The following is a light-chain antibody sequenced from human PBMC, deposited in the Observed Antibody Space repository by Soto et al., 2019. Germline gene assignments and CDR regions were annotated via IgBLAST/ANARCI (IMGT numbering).Light chain of an antibody. CDR1: QSVSSSY. Sequence: EIVLTQSPGTLSLSPGERATLSCRASQSVSSSYLVWYQQKPGQAPRLLIYGASSRATGVPDRFSGNGSGTDFTLTISALEPEDFAVYYCQQYGSSPYIFGLWTKLEIK. CDR3: QQYGSSPYI. CDR2: GAS. J-gene: IGKJ2*01. V-gene: IGKV3-20*01.